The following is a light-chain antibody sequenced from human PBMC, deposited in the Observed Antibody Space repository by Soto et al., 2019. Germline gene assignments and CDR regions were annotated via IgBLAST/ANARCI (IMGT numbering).Light chain of an antibody. CDR3: QQRSNWPLT. Sequence: DIQLTQSPSTLSASVGDRVTITCRASQSISDWLAWYQQKPGKAPKIIIYKASTLESGVPSRFSGSGSGTEFTLTIIGLEPEDFAIYYCQQRSNWPLTFGGGTKVDIK. CDR1: QSISDW. V-gene: IGKV1-5*03. J-gene: IGKJ4*01. CDR2: KAS.